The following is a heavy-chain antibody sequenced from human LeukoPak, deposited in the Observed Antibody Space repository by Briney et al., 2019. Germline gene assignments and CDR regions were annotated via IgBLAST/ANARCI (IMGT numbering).Heavy chain of an antibody. Sequence: ASVKVSCKASGYTFTSYYMHWVRQALGQGLEWMGIINPSGGSTSYAQKFQGRVTMTRDMSTSTVYMELSSLRSEDTAVYYCARSGIAVAGFDYWGQGTLVTVSS. J-gene: IGHJ4*02. V-gene: IGHV1-46*01. CDR3: ARSGIAVAGFDY. D-gene: IGHD6-19*01. CDR2: INPSGGST. CDR1: GYTFTSYY.